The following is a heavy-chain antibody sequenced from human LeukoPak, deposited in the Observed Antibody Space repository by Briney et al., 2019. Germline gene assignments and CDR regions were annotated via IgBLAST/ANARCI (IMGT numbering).Heavy chain of an antibody. Sequence: PGGSLRLSCAASGFTFSSYGMRWVRQAPGKGLEWVAFIRYDGSNKYYADSVKGRSTISRDNSKNTLYLQMNSLRAEDTAVYYCAKEGIAAAGTVGYWGQGTLVTVSS. CDR3: AKEGIAAAGTVGY. CDR2: IRYDGSNK. J-gene: IGHJ4*02. V-gene: IGHV3-30*02. D-gene: IGHD6-13*01. CDR1: GFTFSSYG.